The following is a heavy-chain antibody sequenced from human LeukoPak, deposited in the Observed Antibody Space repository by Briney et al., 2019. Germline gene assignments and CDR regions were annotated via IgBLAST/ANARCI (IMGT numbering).Heavy chain of an antibody. J-gene: IGHJ4*02. CDR1: GFTFSSYG. D-gene: IGHD3-10*01. CDR2: IWYDGSNK. Sequence: PGRSLRLSCAASGFTFSSYGMHWVRQAPGKGLEWVAVIWYDGSNKYYADSVKGRFTISRDNSKNTLYLQMNSLRAEDTAVYYCAKVVWFGESPWDYWGQGTLVTVSS. V-gene: IGHV3-33*06. CDR3: AKVVWFGESPWDY.